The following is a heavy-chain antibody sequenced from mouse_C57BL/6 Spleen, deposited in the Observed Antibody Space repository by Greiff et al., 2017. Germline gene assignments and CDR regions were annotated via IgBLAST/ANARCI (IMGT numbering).Heavy chain of an antibody. J-gene: IGHJ1*03. V-gene: IGHV1-64*01. CDR1: GYTFTSYW. Sequence: QVQLQQPGAELVKPGASVKLSCKASGYTFTSYWMHWVKQRPGQGLEWIGMIHPNSGSTNSNEKFKSKATLTVDKSSSTAYMQLSSLTSEDSAVYYCARYSSWYFDVWGTGTTVTVSS. D-gene: IGHD1-1*01. CDR2: IHPNSGST. CDR3: ARYSSWYFDV.